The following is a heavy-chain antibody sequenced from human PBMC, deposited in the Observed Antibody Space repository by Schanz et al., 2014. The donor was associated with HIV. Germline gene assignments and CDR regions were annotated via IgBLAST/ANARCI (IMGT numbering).Heavy chain of an antibody. V-gene: IGHV1-46*01. Sequence: QVQLVQSGAEVKKPGSSVKVSCKASGGTFSNYAINWVRQAPGQGLGWMGIINPSGGSTTYAQKSQGRVPMAKNSDTRTVHTELTSLRSEDTAVYYCATDWYHDGSGSYYRNYGMDVWGQGTTVTVSS. D-gene: IGHD3-10*01. J-gene: IGHJ6*02. CDR3: ATDWYHDGSGSYYRNYGMDV. CDR2: INPSGGST. CDR1: GGTFSNYA.